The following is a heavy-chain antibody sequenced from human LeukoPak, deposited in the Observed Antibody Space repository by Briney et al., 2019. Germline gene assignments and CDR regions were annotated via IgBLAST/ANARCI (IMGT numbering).Heavy chain of an antibody. CDR1: GFTFSSYW. D-gene: IGHD4-11*01. CDR3: ARVRRTTVTSYLDY. V-gene: IGHV4-34*01. J-gene: IGHJ4*02. Sequence: PGGSLRLSCAASGFTFSSYWMSWVRQAPGKGLEWIGEINHSGSTNYNPSLKSRVTISVDTSKNQFSLKLSSVTAADTAVYYCARVRRTTVTSYLDYWGQGTLVTVSS. CDR2: INHSGST.